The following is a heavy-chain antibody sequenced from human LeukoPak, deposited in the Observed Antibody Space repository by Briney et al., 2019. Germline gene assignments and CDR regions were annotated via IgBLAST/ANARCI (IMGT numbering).Heavy chain of an antibody. CDR1: GSTFSDYY. J-gene: IGHJ4*02. D-gene: IGHD6-13*01. V-gene: IGHV3-11*06. CDR2: ISSSSSYT. Sequence: KSGGSLRLSCAASGSTFSDYYMSWIRQAPGKGLEWVSYISSSSSYTNYADSVKGRFTISRDNAKNSLYLQMNSLRAEDTAVYYCARGGSSWPFDYWGQGTLVTVSS. CDR3: ARGGSSWPFDY.